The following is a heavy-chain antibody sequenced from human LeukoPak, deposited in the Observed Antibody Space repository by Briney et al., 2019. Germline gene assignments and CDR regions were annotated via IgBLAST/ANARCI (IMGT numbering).Heavy chain of an antibody. D-gene: IGHD5-12*01. CDR1: GYTFTSYD. CDR2: MNPNSGNT. V-gene: IGHV1-8*01. CDR3: AIRTRVDIVATLGERVKKGLDF. Sequence: ASVKVSCKASGYTFTSYDINWLRQATGQGLEWMGWMNPNSGNTGYAQKFQGRVTMTRNTSMSTAYMELSSLRSEDTAVYYCAIRTRVDIVATLGERVKKGLDFWGQGTPVTVSS. J-gene: IGHJ4*02.